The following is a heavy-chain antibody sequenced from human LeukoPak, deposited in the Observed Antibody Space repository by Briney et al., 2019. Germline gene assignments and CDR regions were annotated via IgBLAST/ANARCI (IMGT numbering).Heavy chain of an antibody. V-gene: IGHV3-23*01. Sequence: GGSLRLSCAASGFTFSTYGMTWVRQAPGKGLEWVSAISGSGGSTFYADSVKGRFTISRDNSKNTLYLQMNSLRAEDTAVYYCARDHCSSTSCYKGMDVWGQGTTVTVSS. CDR2: ISGSGGST. D-gene: IGHD2-2*02. J-gene: IGHJ6*02. CDR3: ARDHCSSTSCYKGMDV. CDR1: GFTFSTYG.